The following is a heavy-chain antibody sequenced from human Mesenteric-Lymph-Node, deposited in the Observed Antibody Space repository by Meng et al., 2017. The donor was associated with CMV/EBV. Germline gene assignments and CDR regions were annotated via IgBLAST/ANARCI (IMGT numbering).Heavy chain of an antibody. CDR1: GYPFIDSS. D-gene: IGHD4/OR15-4a*01. J-gene: IGHJ4*02. CDR3: ARGFYSPKYVANCEGFDS. CDR2: FNTNSGDT. Sequence: ASVKVSCKASGYPFIDSSMHWLRQAPGQGLEWMGWFNTNSGDTNSAQGFQGRVSMTRNTSISTVYIELSSLRSDDTAVYYWARGFYSPKYVANCEGFDSWGQGTLVTVSS. V-gene: IGHV1-2*02.